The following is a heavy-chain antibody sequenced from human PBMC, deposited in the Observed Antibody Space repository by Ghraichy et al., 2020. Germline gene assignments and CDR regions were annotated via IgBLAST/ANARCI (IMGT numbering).Heavy chain of an antibody. D-gene: IGHD2-15*01. CDR3: ARQGYCSGGSCYFWFDYFDY. CDR2: IYYSGST. Sequence: SETLSLTCTVSGGSISSSSYYWGWIRQPPGKGLEWIGSIYYSGSTYYNPSLKSRVTISVDTSKNQFSLKLSSVTAADTAVYYCARQGYCSGGSCYFWFDYFDYWGQGTLVTVSS. V-gene: IGHV4-39*01. J-gene: IGHJ4*02. CDR1: GGSISSSSYY.